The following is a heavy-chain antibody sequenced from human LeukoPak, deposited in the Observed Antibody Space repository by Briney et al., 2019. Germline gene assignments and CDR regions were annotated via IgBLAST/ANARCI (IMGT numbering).Heavy chain of an antibody. CDR1: GYTFTGYY. J-gene: IGHJ6*03. V-gene: IGHV1-2*02. CDR2: INPNSGGT. D-gene: IGHD6-19*01. CDR3: ARVVAGFYYYMDV. Sequence: GASVKVSCKASGYTFTGYYMHWVRQAPGQGLEWTGWINPNSGGTNYAQKFQGRVTMTRDTSISTAYMELSRLRSDDTAVYYCARVVAGFYYYMDVWGKGTTVTVSS.